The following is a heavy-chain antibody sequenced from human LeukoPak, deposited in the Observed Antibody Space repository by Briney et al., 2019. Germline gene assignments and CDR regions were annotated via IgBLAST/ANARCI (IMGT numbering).Heavy chain of an antibody. CDR3: ASGSRGYSSGWYLSPQTY. D-gene: IGHD6-19*01. J-gene: IGHJ4*02. CDR2: INSDGSST. V-gene: IGHV3-74*01. Sequence: GGSLRLSCAASGFTFSSYWMHWVRQAPGKGLVWVSRINSDGSSTSYADSVKGRFTISRDNAKNTLYLQMNSQRAEDTAVYYCASGSRGYSSGWYLSPQTYWGQGTLVTVSS. CDR1: GFTFSSYW.